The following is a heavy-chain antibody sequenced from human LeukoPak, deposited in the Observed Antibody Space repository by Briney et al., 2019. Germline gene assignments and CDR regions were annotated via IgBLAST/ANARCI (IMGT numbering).Heavy chain of an antibody. V-gene: IGHV1-8*01. CDR2: MNPNSGNT. J-gene: IGHJ5*02. Sequence: ASVKVSCKASGYTFNSYDINWVRQATGQGLEWMGWMNPNSGNTGYAQKFQGRVTMTRNTSITTAYMELSSLRSEDTAVYYCARGLISSPRNWFDPWGQGTLVTVSS. D-gene: IGHD6-6*01. CDR3: ARGLISSPRNWFDP. CDR1: GYTFNSYD.